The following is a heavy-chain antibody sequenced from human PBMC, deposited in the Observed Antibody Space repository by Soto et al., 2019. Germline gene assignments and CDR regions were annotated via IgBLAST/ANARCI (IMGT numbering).Heavy chain of an antibody. J-gene: IGHJ4*02. V-gene: IGHV4-30-4*01. CDR1: GGSISSGDYY. CDR2: IYYSGST. Sequence: QVQLQESGPGLVKPSQTLSLTCTVSGGSISSGDYYWSWIRQPPGKGLEWIGYIYYSGSTYYNPSLTSXATISXXTSKNQFSLKLSSVTAADTAVYYCARRDSSGWYAYWGQGTLVTVSS. CDR3: ARRDSSGWYAY. D-gene: IGHD6-19*01.